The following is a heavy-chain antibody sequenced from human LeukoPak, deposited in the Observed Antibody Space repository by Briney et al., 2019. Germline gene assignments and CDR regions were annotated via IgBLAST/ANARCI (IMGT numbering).Heavy chain of an antibody. CDR3: TKDSSSWPNNWFDP. CDR1: GFTFDDYA. Sequence: GGSLRLSCAASGFTFDDYAMHWVRQAPGKGLEWVSLISGDGGSTYYADSVKGRFTISRDNSKNSLYLQMNSLRTEDTALYYCTKDSSSWPNNWFDPWGQGTLVTVSS. J-gene: IGHJ5*02. CDR2: ISGDGGST. V-gene: IGHV3-43*02. D-gene: IGHD6-13*01.